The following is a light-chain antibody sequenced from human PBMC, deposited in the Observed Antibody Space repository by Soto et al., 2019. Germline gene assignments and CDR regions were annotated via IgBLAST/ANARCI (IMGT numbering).Light chain of an antibody. CDR2: EVS. J-gene: IGLJ1*01. V-gene: IGLV2-14*01. CDR3: SSYTISSTDV. CDR1: SSDVGGYDY. Sequence: QSVLTQPASVSGSPGQSITISCTGTSSDVGGYDYVSWYQHHPGKAPKLTIYEVSNRPSGVSNRFSGSKSGNTASMTNSGLQAEDEAEYYCSSYTISSTDVFGTGTKLTVL.